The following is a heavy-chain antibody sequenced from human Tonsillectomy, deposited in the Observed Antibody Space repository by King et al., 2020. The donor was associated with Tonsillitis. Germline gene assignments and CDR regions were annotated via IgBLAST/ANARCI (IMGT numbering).Heavy chain of an antibody. CDR3: ARDYGGEYSCYDYGSFAFDI. CDR2: IKQDGSEK. V-gene: IGHV3-7*03. J-gene: IGHJ3*02. Sequence: VQLVESGGGLVQPGGSLRLSCAASGFTFNNYWMSWVRQAPGKGLEWVANIKQDGSEKYYVDSVKGRFTISRDNAKNSLYLQMNSLRAEDTAVYYCARDYGGEYSCYDYGSFAFDIWGQGTMVTVSS. D-gene: IGHD5-12*01. CDR1: GFTFNNYW.